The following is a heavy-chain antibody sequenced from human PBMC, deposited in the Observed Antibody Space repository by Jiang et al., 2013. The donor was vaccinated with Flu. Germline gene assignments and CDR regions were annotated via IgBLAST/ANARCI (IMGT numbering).Heavy chain of an antibody. CDR1: GFTFSSYG. D-gene: IGHD6-13*01. CDR3: AKDRRIAAAVTGYYGMDV. CDR2: ISYDGSNK. Sequence: VQLLESGGGVVQPGRSLRLSCAASGFTFSSYGMHWVRQAPGKGLEWVAVISYDGSNKYYADSVKGRFTISRDNSKNTLYLQMNSLRAEDTAVYYCAKDRRIAAAVTGYYGMDVWGQGTTVTVSS. V-gene: IGHV3-30*18. J-gene: IGHJ6*02.